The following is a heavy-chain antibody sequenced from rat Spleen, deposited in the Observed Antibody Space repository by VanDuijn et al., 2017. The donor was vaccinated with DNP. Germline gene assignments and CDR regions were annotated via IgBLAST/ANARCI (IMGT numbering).Heavy chain of an antibody. V-gene: IGHV2-6*01. D-gene: IGHD1-1*01. CDR2: MSSGGTA. Sequence: QVQLRESGPGLMQPSQTLSLTCTVTGFSLTNFTVSWIRQPPGRGLEWIAAMSSGGTAYSTSLLKTRLRLSRDTSKSQVFLQMNSLQSEDTAMYFCARSPFTAVVWYFDFWGQGVMVTVSS. J-gene: IGHJ2*01. CDR1: GFSLTNFT. CDR3: ARSPFTAVVWYFDF.